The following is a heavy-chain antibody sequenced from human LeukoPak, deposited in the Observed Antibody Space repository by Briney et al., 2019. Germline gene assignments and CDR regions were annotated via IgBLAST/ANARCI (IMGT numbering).Heavy chain of an antibody. J-gene: IGHJ3*02. D-gene: IGHD4-17*01. CDR3: ANLATVTTRGVFDI. Sequence: GGSLRLSCAASGFTFSTYAMSWVRQAPAKGLEWVAVIPYDGSNKYYADSVKGRFTISRDNSKNTLYLQMNSLSAEDTAVYYCANLATVTTRGVFDIWGQGTMVTISS. CDR1: GFTFSTYA. V-gene: IGHV3-30*18. CDR2: IPYDGSNK.